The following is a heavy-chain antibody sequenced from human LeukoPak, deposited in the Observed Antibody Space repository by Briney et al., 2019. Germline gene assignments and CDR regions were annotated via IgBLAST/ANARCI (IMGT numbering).Heavy chain of an antibody. Sequence: SETLSPTCAVYGVSFSGYYWSWIRQPPGKGLEWIGEINHSGSTNYNPSLKSRVTISVDTSKNQFSLKLSSVTAADTAVYYCARDQRDGYNDYWGQGTLVTVSS. CDR3: ARDQRDGYNDY. D-gene: IGHD5-24*01. CDR1: GVSFSGYY. V-gene: IGHV4-34*01. CDR2: INHSGST. J-gene: IGHJ4*02.